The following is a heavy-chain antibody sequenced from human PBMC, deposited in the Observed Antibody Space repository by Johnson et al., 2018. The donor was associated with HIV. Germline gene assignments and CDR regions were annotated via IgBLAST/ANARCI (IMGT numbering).Heavy chain of an antibody. J-gene: IGHJ3*02. CDR1: GFTVSSYF. D-gene: IGHD3-22*01. CDR2: IYSGGST. Sequence: VQLVESGGGLVQPGGSLRLSCAASGFTVSSYFMNWVRQAPGKGLEWVSVIYSGGSTYSADSVRGRFTISRDNSKNTLYLQSNNLRADDTAVYYCARATTYYYDTRQDAFDIWGQGTMVTVSS. CDR3: ARATTYYYDTRQDAFDI. V-gene: IGHV3-66*01.